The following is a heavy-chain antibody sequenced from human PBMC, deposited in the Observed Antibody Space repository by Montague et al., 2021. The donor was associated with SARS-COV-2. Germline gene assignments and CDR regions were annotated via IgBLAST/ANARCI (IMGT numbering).Heavy chain of an antibody. CDR1: GGSISSSSYY. J-gene: IGHJ6*02. Sequence: SETLSLTCTVSGGSISSSSYYWGWIRQPPGKGLEWIGCIYYSGSTYYNPSLKSRVTISVDTSKNKFALKLSSVTAADTAVYYCVRDLDSFYGMDVWGQGTTVTVSS. CDR3: VRDLDSFYGMDV. V-gene: IGHV4-39*06. CDR2: IYYSGST.